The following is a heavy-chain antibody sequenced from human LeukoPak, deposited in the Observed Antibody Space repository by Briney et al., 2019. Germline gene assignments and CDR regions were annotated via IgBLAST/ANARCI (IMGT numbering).Heavy chain of an antibody. CDR2: IHHSGST. Sequence: SETLSLTCTVSGGSISSGDYYWTWIRQPPGKGLEWIGYIHHSGSTYNPSLKSRVFISVDTSKNQFSLKLSSVTAADTAVYYCARGDYYGSGSGFDYWGQGTLVTVSS. D-gene: IGHD3-10*01. J-gene: IGHJ4*02. V-gene: IGHV4-30-4*08. CDR3: ARGDYYGSGSGFDY. CDR1: GGSISSGDYY.